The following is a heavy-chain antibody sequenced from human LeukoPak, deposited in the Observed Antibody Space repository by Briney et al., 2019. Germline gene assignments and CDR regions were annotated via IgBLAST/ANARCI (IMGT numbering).Heavy chain of an antibody. CDR1: GYTFTSYV. J-gene: IGHJ4*02. D-gene: IGHD3-22*01. Sequence: ASVKVSCKASGYTFTSYVISWVRQAPGQGLEWMGWISAYNGNTNYAQKLQGRVTMTTDTSTSTAYMELRSLRSDDTAVYYCARDFTPRNYDSSGYPNYWGQGTLVTVSS. CDR2: ISAYNGNT. CDR3: ARDFTPRNYDSSGYPNY. V-gene: IGHV1-18*01.